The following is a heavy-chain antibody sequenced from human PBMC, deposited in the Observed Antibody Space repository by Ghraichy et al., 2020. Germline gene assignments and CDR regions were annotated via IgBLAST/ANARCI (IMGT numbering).Heavy chain of an antibody. V-gene: IGHV1-18*01. CDR1: GYTFTSYG. J-gene: IGHJ4*02. Sequence: ASVKVSCKASGYTFTSYGISWVRQAPGQGLEWMGWISAYNGNTNYAQKLQGRVTMTTDTSTSTAYMELRSLRSDDTAVYYCARAVRQVAVAGTPNRDFDYWGQGTLVTVSS. CDR2: ISAYNGNT. D-gene: IGHD6-19*01. CDR3: ARAVRQVAVAGTPNRDFDY.